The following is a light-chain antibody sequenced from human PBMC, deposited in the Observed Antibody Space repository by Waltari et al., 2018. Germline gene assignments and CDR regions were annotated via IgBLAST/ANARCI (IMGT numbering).Light chain of an antibody. Sequence: QSVLTQPPSASGTPGQRVTISCFGSTSNVRRHPVYWYQHIPGTAPKLLIFRNKQRPSGVPDRFSASGSGTSASLAISGLRSEDEALYFCAAWDDRLRAVAFGGGTKLTVL. CDR1: TSNVRRHP. V-gene: IGLV1-47*01. CDR2: RNK. CDR3: AAWDDRLRAVA. J-gene: IGLJ2*01.